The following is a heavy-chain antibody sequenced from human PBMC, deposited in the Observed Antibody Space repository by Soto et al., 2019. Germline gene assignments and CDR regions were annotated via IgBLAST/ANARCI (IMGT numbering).Heavy chain of an antibody. Sequence: SVKVSCKASGGTFSSYAISWVRTAPGQGLEWMGGIIPIFGTANYAQKFQGRVTITADESTSTAYMELSSLRSEDTAVYYCAGVNAGAGTDSPFDYWGQGTLVTVSS. J-gene: IGHJ4*02. CDR2: IIPIFGTA. V-gene: IGHV1-69*13. CDR1: GGTFSSYA. D-gene: IGHD6-13*01. CDR3: AGVNAGAGTDSPFDY.